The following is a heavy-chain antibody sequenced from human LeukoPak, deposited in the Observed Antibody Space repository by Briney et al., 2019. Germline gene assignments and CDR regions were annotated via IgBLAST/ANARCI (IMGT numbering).Heavy chain of an antibody. D-gene: IGHD5-12*01. CDR3: ARGVWLRFHYYYYMDV. V-gene: IGHV6-1*01. CDR1: GDSVSSNSAA. CDR2: TYYRSKWYN. Sequence: SQTLSLTCAISGDSVSSNSAAWNWIRQSPSRGLEWLGRTYYRSKWYNDYAVSVKSRITINPDTSKNQFSLQLNSVTPEDTAVYYCARGVWLRFHYYYYMDVWGKGTTVTISS. J-gene: IGHJ6*03.